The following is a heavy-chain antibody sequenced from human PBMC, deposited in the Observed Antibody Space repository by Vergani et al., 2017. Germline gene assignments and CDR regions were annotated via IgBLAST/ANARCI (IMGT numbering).Heavy chain of an antibody. D-gene: IGHD4-11*01. Sequence: QVQLQESGPGLVKPSETLSLTCTVSGYSISSGYYWGWIRQPPGKGLEWIGSIYHSGSTYYNPSLKSRVTISVDTSKNQFSLKLSSVTAADTAVYYCARDLSYSTAWPFFDSRGQGTLVTVSS. CDR3: ARDLSYSTAWPFFDS. CDR1: GYSISSGYY. V-gene: IGHV4-38-2*02. J-gene: IGHJ4*02. CDR2: IYHSGST.